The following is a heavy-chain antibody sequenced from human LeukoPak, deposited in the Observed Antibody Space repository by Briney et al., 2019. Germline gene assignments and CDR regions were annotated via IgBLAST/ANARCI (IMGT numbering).Heavy chain of an antibody. Sequence: SETLSLTCTVSGGSISSGGYSWSWIRQHPGKGLEWIGYIYYSGSTYYNPSLKSRVTISADTSKNQFSLKLSSVTAADTAVYYCASGGGYDSGSGYYYFDYWGQGTLVTVSS. V-gene: IGHV4-31*03. CDR1: GGSISSGGYS. J-gene: IGHJ4*02. D-gene: IGHD3-22*01. CDR3: ASGGGYDSGSGYYYFDY. CDR2: IYYSGST.